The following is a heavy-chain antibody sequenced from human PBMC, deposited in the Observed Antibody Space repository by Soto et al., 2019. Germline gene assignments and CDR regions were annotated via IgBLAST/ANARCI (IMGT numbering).Heavy chain of an antibody. V-gene: IGHV4-31*03. CDR3: ARRSIAAAGWWFDP. CDR1: GGSISSGGYY. D-gene: IGHD6-13*01. Sequence: QVQLQESGPGLVKPSQTLSLTCTVSGGSISSGGYYWSWIRQHPGKGLEWIGYSYYSGSNYYNPSLKSRVTISVDNCKNQFSLELSSVTAADMAVYYCARRSIAAAGWWFDPWGQGTLVTVSS. CDR2: SYYSGSN. J-gene: IGHJ5*02.